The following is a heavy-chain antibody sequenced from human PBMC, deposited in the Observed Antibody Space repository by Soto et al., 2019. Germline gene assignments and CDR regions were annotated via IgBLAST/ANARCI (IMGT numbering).Heavy chain of an antibody. CDR1: GFTFSSYG. D-gene: IGHD3-22*01. CDR2: ISYDGSNK. CDR3: AKENHDSSGPDFDY. V-gene: IGHV3-30*18. J-gene: IGHJ4*02. Sequence: PGGSLRLSCAASGFTFSSYGMHWVRQAPGKGLEWVAVISYDGSNKYYADSVKGRFTISRDNSKNTLYLQMNSLRAEDTAVYYCAKENHDSSGPDFDYWGQGTLVTVSS.